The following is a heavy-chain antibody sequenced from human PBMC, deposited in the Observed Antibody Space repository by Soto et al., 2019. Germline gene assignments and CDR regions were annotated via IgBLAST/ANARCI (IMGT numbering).Heavy chain of an antibody. J-gene: IGHJ4*02. D-gene: IGHD4-17*01. V-gene: IGHV1-69*01. CDR3: ARDRGATVTTHLGENFDY. CDR2: IIPIFGTA. CDR1: GGTFSSYA. Sequence: QVQLVQSGAEVKKPGSSVKVSCKASGGTFSSYAISWVRQAPGQGLEWMGGIIPIFGTANYAQKFQGRVTSTADESTSTAYMELSSLRSEDTAVYYCARDRGATVTTHLGENFDYWGQGTLVTVSS.